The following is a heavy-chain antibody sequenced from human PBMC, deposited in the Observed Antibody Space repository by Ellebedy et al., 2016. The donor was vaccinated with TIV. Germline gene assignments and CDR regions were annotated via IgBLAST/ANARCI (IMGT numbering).Heavy chain of an antibody. CDR1: GYTFTSYG. V-gene: IGHV1-18*01. Sequence: ASVKVSXKASGYTFTSYGISWVRQAPGQGLEWMGWISADNRNRNYAQKLQGRVTMTTDTSTSTAYMELRSLRSGDTAVYYCARDSEKAVQDYWGQGTLVTVSS. CDR2: ISADNRNR. D-gene: IGHD2-15*01. CDR3: ARDSEKAVQDY. J-gene: IGHJ4*02.